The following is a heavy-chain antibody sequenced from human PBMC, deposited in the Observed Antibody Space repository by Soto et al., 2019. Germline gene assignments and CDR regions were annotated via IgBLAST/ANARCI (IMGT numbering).Heavy chain of an antibody. V-gene: IGHV1-69*04. Sequence: SVTVSCQASGYTFTSYAISWVRQAPGQGLEWMGRIIPILGIANYAQKFQGRVTITADKSTSTAYMELSSLRSEDTAVYYCARAPSDFGELLYPHNWFDPWGQGTLVTVSS. D-gene: IGHD3-10*01. CDR2: IIPILGIA. J-gene: IGHJ5*02. CDR1: GYTFTSYA. CDR3: ARAPSDFGELLYPHNWFDP.